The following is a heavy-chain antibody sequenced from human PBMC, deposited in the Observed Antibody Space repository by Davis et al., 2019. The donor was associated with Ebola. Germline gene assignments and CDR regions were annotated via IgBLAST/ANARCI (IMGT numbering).Heavy chain of an antibody. D-gene: IGHD2-21*01. CDR3: ARGGVAYSDLDY. J-gene: IGHJ4*02. CDR1: GNTFASYG. CDR2: ISANNGNK. V-gene: IGHV1-18*01. Sequence: AASVKVSCKASGNTFASYGINWVRQAPGQGLEWLGWISANNGNKVYAPKVQGRVTLTTDTSTRTAYMELRSLRSEDTAVYFCARGGVAYSDLDYWGQGTLVAVSS.